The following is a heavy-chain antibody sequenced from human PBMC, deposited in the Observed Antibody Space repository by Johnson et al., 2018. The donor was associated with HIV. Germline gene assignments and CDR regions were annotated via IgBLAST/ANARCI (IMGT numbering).Heavy chain of an antibody. J-gene: IGHJ3*01. CDR3: ARSMRGAFDV. CDR2: VSAGGDNT. Sequence: VHLVEPGGGLVQPGGSLRLSCAASGFTFSSYAMDWVRQTPGKGLAWVSAVSAGGDNTYYADSVEGRFTISRDNSKNTLYLQMNSLRAEDTAVYYCARSMRGAFDVWGQGTMVTVSS. D-gene: IGHD3-10*01. CDR1: GFTFSSYA. V-gene: IGHV3-23*04.